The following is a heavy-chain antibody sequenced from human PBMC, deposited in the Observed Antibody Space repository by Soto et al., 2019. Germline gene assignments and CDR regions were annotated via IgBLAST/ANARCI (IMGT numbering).Heavy chain of an antibody. D-gene: IGHD3-3*01. V-gene: IGHV4-59*01. Sequence: SETLSLTCTVSGGSISSYYLNWIRQPPGKGLEWIGYIYNSGSTNYNPSLKSRVTISVDTSKNQFSLKLNSVTAADTAVYYCAGFSGGGFWSAYFAYWGQGTLVTVSS. CDR1: GGSISSYY. CDR2: IYNSGST. CDR3: AGFSGGGFWSAYFAY. J-gene: IGHJ4*02.